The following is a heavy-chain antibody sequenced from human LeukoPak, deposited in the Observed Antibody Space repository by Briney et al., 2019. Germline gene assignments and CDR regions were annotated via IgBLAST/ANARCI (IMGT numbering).Heavy chain of an antibody. D-gene: IGHD2-2*03. CDR1: GFTFSSYG. Sequence: GGSLRLSCAASGFTFSSYGMHWVRQAPGKGLEWVGRVKSKTEGGTRDYAAPVKGRFTILRDESKNTLYLQMNSLKTEDTAVYYCTTEVIGYCSSTSCYWFDPWGQGTLVTVSS. CDR2: VKSKTEGGTR. J-gene: IGHJ5*02. V-gene: IGHV3-15*01. CDR3: TTEVIGYCSSTSCYWFDP.